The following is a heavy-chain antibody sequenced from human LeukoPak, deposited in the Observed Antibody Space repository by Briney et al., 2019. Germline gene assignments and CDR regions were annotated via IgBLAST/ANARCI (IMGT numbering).Heavy chain of an antibody. V-gene: IGHV1-69*06. CDR2: IIPIFGTA. Sequence: ASVKVSCKASGGTFSSYAISWVRQAPGQGLEWMGGIIPIFGTANYAQKFQGRVTITADKSTSTAYMELSSLRSEDTAVYYCARVNEQLVLYYYYYYMDVWGKGTTVTVSS. D-gene: IGHD6-13*01. CDR1: GGTFSSYA. CDR3: ARVNEQLVLYYYYYYMDV. J-gene: IGHJ6*03.